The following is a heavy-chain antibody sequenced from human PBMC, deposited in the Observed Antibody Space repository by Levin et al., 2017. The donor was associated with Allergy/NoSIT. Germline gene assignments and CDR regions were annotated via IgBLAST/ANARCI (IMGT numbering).Heavy chain of an antibody. CDR1: GFPFNNAW. Sequence: GESLKISCTASGFPFNNAWMHWVRQVPGKGLEWVGRIKTKTEGGTTDYAAPVRGRFTISRDDSENTLYLQMNSLKTEDTAVYHCMADQSSGLPRGHWCQGTLVTVSS. J-gene: IGHJ4*02. D-gene: IGHD3-22*01. V-gene: IGHV3-15*01. CDR3: MADQSSGLPRGH. CDR2: IKTKTEGGTT.